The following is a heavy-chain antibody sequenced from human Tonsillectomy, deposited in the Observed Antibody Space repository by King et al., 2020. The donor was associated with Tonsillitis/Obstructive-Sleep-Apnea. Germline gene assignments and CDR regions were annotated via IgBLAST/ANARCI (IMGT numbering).Heavy chain of an antibody. D-gene: IGHD6-19*01. CDR3: AKGEWLDA. Sequence: VQLVESGGGLVQPGGSLRLSCEASGFTFSIYWMSWVRQAPGRGLEWVAKTYKDGREKYNVDSVKGRVTISRDNAKNSLYLEMNSLRVEDTAVDYCAKGEWLDAWGQGTVVTGSS. V-gene: IGHV3-7*03. J-gene: IGHJ3*01. CDR1: GFTFSIYW. CDR2: TYKDGREK.